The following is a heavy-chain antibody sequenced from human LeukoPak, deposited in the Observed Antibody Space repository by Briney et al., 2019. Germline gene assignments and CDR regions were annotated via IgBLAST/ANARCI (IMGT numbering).Heavy chain of an antibody. CDR1: RFTLSTYW. V-gene: IGHV3-7*01. J-gene: IGHJ4*02. CDR2: IKQDGSQE. CDR3: ARGVPYDSWSGPHYSDY. D-gene: IGHD3-3*01. Sequence: GGSLRLSCAASRFTLSTYWMSWVRQAPGKGPEWVAHIKQDGSQEYYVDSVKGRFTISRDSAKNSLYLQMNSLRVEDTAVYYCARGVPYDSWSGPHYSDYWGQGTQVTVSS.